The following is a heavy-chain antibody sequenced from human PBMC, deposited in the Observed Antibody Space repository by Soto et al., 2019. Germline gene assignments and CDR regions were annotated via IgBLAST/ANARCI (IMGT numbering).Heavy chain of an antibody. CDR2: ISYDGSIK. Sequence: GSLRLSCAGSGFPFSTYEMNWVRQAPGRELEWVALISYDGSIKYYADSVRGRFTISRDNSKNTLYLQMNSLRAEDTAVYYCANSEYSRYKNIDVWGQGTTVTVSS. CDR3: ANSEYSRYKNIDV. CDR1: GFPFSTYE. V-gene: IGHV3-30*18. J-gene: IGHJ6*02. D-gene: IGHD5-18*01.